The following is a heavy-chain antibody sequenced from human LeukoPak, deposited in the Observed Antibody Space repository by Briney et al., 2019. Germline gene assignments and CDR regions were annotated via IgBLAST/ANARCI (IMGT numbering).Heavy chain of an antibody. CDR2: IRQDGHEN. CDR1: GFTFSQYW. V-gene: IGHV3-7*03. D-gene: IGHD2-15*01. J-gene: IGHJ3*02. CDR3: ARRSVVVVAASVTDAFDI. Sequence: GPLRLSCAASGFTFSQYWMSWVRQAPGKGLEWVANIRQDGHENYYADSVKGRFTISRDNAKNSLYLQMNSLRAEDTAVYYCARRSVVVVAASVTDAFDIWGQGTMVTVSS.